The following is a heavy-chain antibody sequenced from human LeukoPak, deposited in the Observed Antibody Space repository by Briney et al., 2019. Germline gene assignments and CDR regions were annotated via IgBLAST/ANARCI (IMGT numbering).Heavy chain of an antibody. CDR1: GGTFSSYA. J-gene: IGHJ4*02. D-gene: IGHD3-10*01. CDR3: ARDPRGLWLGGGYFDY. CDR2: IIPIFGTA. V-gene: IGHV1-69*06. Sequence: SVKVSCKASGGTFSSYAISWVRQAPGQGLEWMGGIIPIFGTANYAQKFQGRVTITADKSTSTAYMELSSLRSEDTAVYYCARDPRGLWLGGGYFDYWGQGTLVTVSS.